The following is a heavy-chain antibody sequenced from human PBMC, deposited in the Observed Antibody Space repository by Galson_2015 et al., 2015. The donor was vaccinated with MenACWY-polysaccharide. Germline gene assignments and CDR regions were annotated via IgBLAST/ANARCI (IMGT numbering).Heavy chain of an antibody. Sequence: SLRLSCAASGFTFSSYGMHWVRQAPGKGLERGAFIRYDGSNKYYADSVKGRFTISRDNSKNTLYLQMNSLRAEDTAVYYCAKDLYSSSCIWGQGTLVTVSS. CDR1: GFTFSSYG. CDR3: AKDLYSSSCI. J-gene: IGHJ4*02. CDR2: IRYDGSNK. V-gene: IGHV3-30*02. D-gene: IGHD6-13*01.